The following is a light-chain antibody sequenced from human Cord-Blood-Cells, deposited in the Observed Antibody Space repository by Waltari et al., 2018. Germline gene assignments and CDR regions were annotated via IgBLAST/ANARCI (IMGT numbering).Light chain of an antibody. CDR3: QSYDSSNRV. V-gene: IGLV6-57*01. Sequence: NFMLAPPHSVSESPGNTVTIPCTRSSGTIASTYVQWYQQRPGSSPTTVIYEDNQRPSGVPDRFSGSIDSSSNSASLTISGLKTEDEADYYCQSYDSSNRVFGGGTKLTVL. J-gene: IGLJ3*02. CDR2: EDN. CDR1: SGTIASTY.